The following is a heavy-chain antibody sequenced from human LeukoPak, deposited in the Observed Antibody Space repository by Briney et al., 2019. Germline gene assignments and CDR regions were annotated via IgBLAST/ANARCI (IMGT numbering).Heavy chain of an antibody. D-gene: IGHD2-2*02. V-gene: IGHV3-23*01. CDR3: AKAPCSSTSCYTDY. CDR1: GFTFSSYA. CDR2: ISGSGGST. Sequence: GGSLRLPCAASGFTFSSYAMSWVRQAPGKGLEWVSAISGSGGSTYYADSVKGRFTISRDNSKNTLYLQMNSLRAEDTAVYYCAKAPCSSTSCYTDYWGQGTLVTVSS. J-gene: IGHJ4*02.